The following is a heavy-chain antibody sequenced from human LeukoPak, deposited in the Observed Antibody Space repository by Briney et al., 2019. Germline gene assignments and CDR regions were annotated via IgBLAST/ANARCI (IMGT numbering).Heavy chain of an antibody. Sequence: GGSLRLSCAASGFTFSNAWMSWVRQAPGKGLEWASAISGSGGSTYYADSVKGRFTISRDNSKNTLYLQMNSLRAEDTALYYCARAARVYYYYYMDVWGKGTTVTVSS. J-gene: IGHJ6*03. CDR2: ISGSGGST. CDR1: GFTFSNAW. D-gene: IGHD2-15*01. V-gene: IGHV3-23*01. CDR3: ARAARVYYYYYMDV.